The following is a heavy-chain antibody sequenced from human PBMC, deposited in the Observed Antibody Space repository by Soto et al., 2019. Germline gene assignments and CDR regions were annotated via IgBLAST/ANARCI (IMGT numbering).Heavy chain of an antibody. CDR1: GVSFSGYY. D-gene: IGHD3-22*01. V-gene: IGHV4-34*01. CDR2: INHSGIT. CDR3: ASDSEYYHDSSVFDY. J-gene: IGHJ4*02. Sequence: SGTLSVTGAVEGVSFSGYYWSWIRQPPGKGLEWIGEINHSGITNYNPSLKSRVTISVDTSKNQFSLKLSSVTAADTAVYYCASDSEYYHDSSVFDYWGQGTLVTVS.